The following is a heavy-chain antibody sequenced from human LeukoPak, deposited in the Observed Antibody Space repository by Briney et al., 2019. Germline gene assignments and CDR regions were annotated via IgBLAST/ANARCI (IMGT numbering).Heavy chain of an antibody. CDR2: ISCDGSDK. D-gene: IGHD6-6*01. J-gene: IGHJ6*02. Sequence: GGSLRLSCAASGFTFSSYDMYWVRQAPGKGPEWVAIISCDGSDKYYADSVKGRFTISRDNSKNTLFLQMDSLRPEDTAVYYCAKDNGWQTQLGGYYYYYGMDVWGQGTTVTVSS. CDR1: GFTFSSYD. CDR3: AKDNGWQTQLGGYYYYYGMDV. V-gene: IGHV3-30*18.